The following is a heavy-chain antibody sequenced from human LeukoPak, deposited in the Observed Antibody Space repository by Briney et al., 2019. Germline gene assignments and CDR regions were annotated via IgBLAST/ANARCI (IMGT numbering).Heavy chain of an antibody. D-gene: IGHD2-15*01. CDR2: IKQDGSEK. Sequence: GGSLRLSCAASGFTFSSYWMSWVRQAPGKGLEWVANIKQDGSEKYYVDSVKGRFTISRDNAKNSLYLQMNSLRAEDTAVYYCAKDLFSLLPDYWGQGTLVTVSS. CDR3: AKDLFSLLPDY. J-gene: IGHJ4*02. CDR1: GFTFSSYW. V-gene: IGHV3-7*03.